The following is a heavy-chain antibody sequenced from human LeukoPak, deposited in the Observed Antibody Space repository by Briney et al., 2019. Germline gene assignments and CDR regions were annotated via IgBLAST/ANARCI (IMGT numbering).Heavy chain of an antibody. D-gene: IGHD6-13*01. J-gene: IGHJ4*02. Sequence: SETLSLTCTVSGGSITGYYWSWIRQPPGKGLEWIGYICYSGSTNYNPSLKSRVTISVDTSKNQFSLKLRSVTAADTAVYFCARHIAAGTPGFDFWGQGTLVTVSS. CDR2: ICYSGST. CDR3: ARHIAAGTPGFDF. V-gene: IGHV4-59*08. CDR1: GGSITGYY.